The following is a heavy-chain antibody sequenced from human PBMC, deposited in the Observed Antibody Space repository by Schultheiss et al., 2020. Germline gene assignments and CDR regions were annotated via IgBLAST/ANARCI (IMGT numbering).Heavy chain of an antibody. D-gene: IGHD5-12*01. Sequence: GGSLRLSCAASGFTFSDYYMSWVRQAPGKGLEWVGFIRSKAYGGTTEYAASVKGRFTISRDDSKSIAYLQMNSLKTEDTAVYYCTRGGGGYDSFDYWGQGTLVNVSS. CDR3: TRGGGGYDSFDY. CDR1: GFTFSDYY. J-gene: IGHJ4*02. CDR2: IRSKAYGGTT. V-gene: IGHV3-49*04.